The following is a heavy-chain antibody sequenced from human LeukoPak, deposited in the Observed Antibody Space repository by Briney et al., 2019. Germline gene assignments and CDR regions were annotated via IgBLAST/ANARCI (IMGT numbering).Heavy chain of an antibody. D-gene: IGHD1-1*01. CDR1: GFTFSDYY. J-gene: IGHJ6*02. Sequence: PGGSLRLSCAASGFTFSDYYIFWIRQAPGKGPEWVSYISSSGRTIYYADSVKGRFTVSRDNAKNSLDVQMNSLRAGDTAVYYCARGSRPTTTFQYYYYGMDVWGQGTTVTVSS. CDR3: ARGSRPTTTFQYYYYGMDV. CDR2: ISSSGRTI. V-gene: IGHV3-11*01.